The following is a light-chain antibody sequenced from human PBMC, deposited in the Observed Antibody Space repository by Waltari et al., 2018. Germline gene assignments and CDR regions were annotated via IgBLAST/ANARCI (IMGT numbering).Light chain of an antibody. J-gene: IGKJ1*01. CDR3: QQYNTYSRT. CDR2: GAS. CDR1: QSVSSN. Sequence: EIVMTQSPATLSVSPGERATLSCRASQSVSSNLAWYQQKPGQAPSLLIYGASTRATGIPSRFSGSGSGTDFTLTISSLQPDDFATYYCQQYNTYSRTFGQGTKVEI. V-gene: IGKV3-15*01.